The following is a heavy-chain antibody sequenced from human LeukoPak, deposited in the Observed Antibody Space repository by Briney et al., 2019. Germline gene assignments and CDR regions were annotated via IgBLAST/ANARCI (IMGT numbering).Heavy chain of an antibody. D-gene: IGHD1-1*01. Sequence: KPSETLSLTCTVSGGSISSGSYYWSWIRQPAGKGLEWIGRIYTSGSTNYNPSLKSRVTISVDTSKNQFSLKLSSVTAADTAVYYCASARYNWNDGERVDYWGQGTLVTVSS. J-gene: IGHJ4*02. CDR3: ASARYNWNDGERVDY. CDR2: IYTSGST. CDR1: GGSISSGSYY. V-gene: IGHV4-61*02.